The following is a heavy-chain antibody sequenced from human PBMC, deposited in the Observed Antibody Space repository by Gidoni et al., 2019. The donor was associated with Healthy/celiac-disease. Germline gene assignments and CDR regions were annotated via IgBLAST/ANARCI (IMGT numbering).Heavy chain of an antibody. Sequence: QVQLVQSGAEVQKPGSSVKVSCKASEGTCSSYAISWVRQAPGQGLEWMGGIIPIFGTANDEQKFEGRVTITADKSTSTAYMELSSLRSEDTDVYYCASQNRSGGFDYWGQGTLVTVSS. V-gene: IGHV1-69*06. CDR2: IIPIFGTA. J-gene: IGHJ4*02. CDR3: ASQNRSGGFDY. CDR1: EGTCSSYA. D-gene: IGHD3-22*01.